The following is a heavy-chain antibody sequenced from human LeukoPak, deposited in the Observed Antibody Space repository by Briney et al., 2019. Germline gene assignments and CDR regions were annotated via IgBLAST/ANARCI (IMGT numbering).Heavy chain of an antibody. CDR1: GGSISSYY. D-gene: IGHD6-6*01. Sequence: SETLSLTCTVSGGSISSYYWSWIRQPAGKGLEWIGRIYTRGSTNYNPSLKSRVTMSVDTSKNQFSLKLSSVTAADTAVYYCARVTGQLGGLYYFDYWGQGTLVTVSS. CDR2: IYTRGST. V-gene: IGHV4-4*07. J-gene: IGHJ4*02. CDR3: ARVTGQLGGLYYFDY.